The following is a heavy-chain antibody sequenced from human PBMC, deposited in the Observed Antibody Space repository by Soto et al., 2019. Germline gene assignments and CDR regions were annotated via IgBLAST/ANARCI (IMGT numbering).Heavy chain of an antibody. V-gene: IGHV3-30-3*01. J-gene: IGHJ6*02. CDR2: ISYDGSNK. CDR3: ARSRSGSYLAGMDV. D-gene: IGHD1-26*01. Sequence: GGSLRLSCAASRFTFSSYAIHWVRQAPGKGLEWVAVISYDGSNKYYAEYVKGRFTISRDNSKNTLYLQMNSLRAEDTALYYCARSRSGSYLAGMDVWGQGTTVTVSS. CDR1: RFTFSSYA.